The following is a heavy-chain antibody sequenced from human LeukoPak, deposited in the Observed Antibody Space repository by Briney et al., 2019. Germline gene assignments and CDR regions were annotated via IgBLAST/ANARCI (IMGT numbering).Heavy chain of an antibody. V-gene: IGHV3-21*01. Sequence: GGSLRLSCAASGFTFSSYSMNWVRQTPGKGLEWVSSISSSSSYIYYADSVKGRLTISRDNAKNSLYLQMNSLRAEDTAVYYCARDWQWLVKWGQGTLVTVSS. J-gene: IGHJ4*02. CDR1: GFTFSSYS. CDR3: ARDWQWLVK. CDR2: ISSSSSYI. D-gene: IGHD6-19*01.